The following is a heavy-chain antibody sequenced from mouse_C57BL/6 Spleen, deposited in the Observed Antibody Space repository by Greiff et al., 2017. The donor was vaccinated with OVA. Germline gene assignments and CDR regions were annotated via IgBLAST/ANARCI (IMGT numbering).Heavy chain of an antibody. CDR2: ISNLAYSI. CDR1: GFTFSDYG. D-gene: IGHD2-4*01. V-gene: IGHV5-15*01. Sequence: EVQVVESGGGLVQPGASLKLSCAASGFTFSDYGMEWVRQAPRQGPEWVAFISNLAYSIYYADTVTGRFTLTRENDKNTMYLEMSSLRSEDSAMYYCARHYDYDGGFAYWGQGTLVTVAA. J-gene: IGHJ3*01. CDR3: ARHYDYDGGFAY.